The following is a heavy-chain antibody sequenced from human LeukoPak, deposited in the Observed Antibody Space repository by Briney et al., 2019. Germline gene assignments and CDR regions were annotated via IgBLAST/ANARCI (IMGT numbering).Heavy chain of an antibody. J-gene: IGHJ4*02. CDR3: ATQKAQRWLQSTL. V-gene: IGHV4-39*01. CDR1: GGSISSSSYY. D-gene: IGHD5-24*01. Sequence: PSETLSLTCTVSGGSISSSSYYWGWIRQPPGKGLEWIGSIYYSGSTYYNPSLKSRVTISVDTSKNQFSLKLSSVTAADTAVYYCATQKAQRWLQSTLWGQGTLVTVSS. CDR2: IYYSGST.